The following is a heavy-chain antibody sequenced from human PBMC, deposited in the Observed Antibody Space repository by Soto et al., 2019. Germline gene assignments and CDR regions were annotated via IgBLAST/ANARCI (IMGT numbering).Heavy chain of an antibody. CDR3: ARGHYSLDV. J-gene: IGHJ6*02. Sequence: QVQLMQSGGGLVKPGGSLRLSCAASGFMFSDYYMTWIRQTPVRGLEWVAYIDTISDTYYVDSVRGRFTIYRDDARNSWFLQMNSLRFEDSAVCYCARGHYSLDVWGQGTTVTVSS. CDR2: IDTISDT. CDR1: GFMFSDYY. V-gene: IGHV3-11*03.